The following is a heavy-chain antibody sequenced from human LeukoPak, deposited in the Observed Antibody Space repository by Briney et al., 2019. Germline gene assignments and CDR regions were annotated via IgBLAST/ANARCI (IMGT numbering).Heavy chain of an antibody. CDR3: AKDVTIAARRSTFDI. CDR2: ISYDGSNK. CDR1: GFTFSSYA. Sequence: GGSLRLSCAASGFTFSSYAMHWVRQAPGKGLEWVAVISYDGSNKYYADSVKGRFTISRDNSKNTLYLQMNSLRAEDTAVYYCAKDVTIAARRSTFDIWGQGTMVPVSS. D-gene: IGHD6-6*01. J-gene: IGHJ3*02. V-gene: IGHV3-30-3*01.